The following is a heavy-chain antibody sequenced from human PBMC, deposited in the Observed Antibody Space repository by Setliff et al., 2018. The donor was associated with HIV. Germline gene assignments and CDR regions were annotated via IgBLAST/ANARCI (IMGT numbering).Heavy chain of an antibody. V-gene: IGHV4-34*01. D-gene: IGHD1-26*01. J-gene: IGHJ1*01. CDR1: GGSFSGYY. Sequence: SETLFLTCAVYGGSFSGYYWTWIRQSPGKGLEWIGEITDSGGSKYNPSLESRVTISVDTSKNQFSLNLTSVTVADTGIYYCASPYSGSYSGFQYWGQGTLVTVSS. CDR2: ITDSGGS. CDR3: ASPYSGSYSGFQY.